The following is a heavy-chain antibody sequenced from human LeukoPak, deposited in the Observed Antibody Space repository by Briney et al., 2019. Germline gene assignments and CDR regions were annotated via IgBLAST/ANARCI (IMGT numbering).Heavy chain of an antibody. Sequence: GGSLRLSCAASGFTFSSYAMSWVRQAPGKGLEWVSAISGGGGSTYYADSVKGRFTISRDNSKNTLYLQMNSLRAEDTAVYYCAKVPLDYYGSGSYSNFDYWGQGTLVTVSS. V-gene: IGHV3-23*01. J-gene: IGHJ4*02. D-gene: IGHD3-10*01. CDR1: GFTFSSYA. CDR3: AKVPLDYYGSGSYSNFDY. CDR2: ISGGGGST.